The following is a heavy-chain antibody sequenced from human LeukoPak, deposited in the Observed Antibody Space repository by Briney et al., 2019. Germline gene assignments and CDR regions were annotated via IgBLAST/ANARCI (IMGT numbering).Heavy chain of an antibody. CDR1: GGSISSSSYY. J-gene: IGHJ5*02. CDR2: IYYSGST. V-gene: IGHV4-39*01. Sequence: SETLSLTCTVSGGSISSSSYYWGWIRQPPGEGLEWIGSIYYSGSTYYNPSLKSRVTISVDTSKNQFSLKLSSVTAADTAVYYCARLFFFKTGVREKQQLPPFDPWGQGTLVTVSS. CDR3: ARLFFFKTGVREKQQLPPFDP. D-gene: IGHD6-13*01.